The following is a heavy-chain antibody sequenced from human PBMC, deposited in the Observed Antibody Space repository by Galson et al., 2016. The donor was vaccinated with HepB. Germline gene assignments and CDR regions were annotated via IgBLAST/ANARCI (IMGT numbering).Heavy chain of an antibody. D-gene: IGHD5-12*01. Sequence: SVKVSCKASGYTFISYGINWVRQAPGQGPEWMGWISGKNGNTNYAPKFQGRVTMTRDTSTNTAYMELKSLRSGDTAVYYCARDLEKIQVANTGWFDPWGQGTLVTVSS. J-gene: IGHJ5*02. CDR2: ISGKNGNT. CDR1: GYTFISYG. V-gene: IGHV1-18*01. CDR3: ARDLEKIQVANTGWFDP.